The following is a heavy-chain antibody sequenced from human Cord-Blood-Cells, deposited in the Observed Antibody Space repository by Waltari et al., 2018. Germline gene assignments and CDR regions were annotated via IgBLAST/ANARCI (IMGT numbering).Heavy chain of an antibody. CDR1: GGSISSSSYY. J-gene: IGHJ5*02. CDR3: ARRAGIAARNWFDP. V-gene: IGHV4-39*01. CDR2: IYYSGST. Sequence: QLQLQESGPGLVKPSETLSLTCTVSGGSISSSSYYWGWIRQPPGKGLEWIGSIYYSGSTYYDPARKSRVTISVDTSKNQFSLKLSSVTAADTAVYYCARRAGIAARNWFDPWGQGTLVTVSS. D-gene: IGHD6-6*01.